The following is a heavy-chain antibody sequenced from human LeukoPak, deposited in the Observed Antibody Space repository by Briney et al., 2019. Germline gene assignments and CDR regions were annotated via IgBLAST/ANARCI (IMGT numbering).Heavy chain of an antibody. D-gene: IGHD2-15*01. CDR3: AKTQGYYDA. J-gene: IGHJ5*02. V-gene: IGHV3-23*01. CDR1: GFTFSSYA. Sequence: GGSLRLSCAASGFTFSSYAVTWVRQAPGKGLEWVSAISGSGGTTYYADSVKGRFTISRDNSKNTLYLQMNSLRADDTAVYYCAKTQGYYDAWGQGALVTVSS. CDR2: ISGSGGTT.